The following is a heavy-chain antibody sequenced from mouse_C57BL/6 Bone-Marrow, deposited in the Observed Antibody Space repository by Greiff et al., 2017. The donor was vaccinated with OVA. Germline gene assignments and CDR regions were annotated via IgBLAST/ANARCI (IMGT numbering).Heavy chain of an antibody. CDR2: ISSGGSYT. CDR3: ARHGGYYAMDY. Sequence: DVKLVESGGGLVKPGGSLKLSCAASGFTFSSYAMSWVRQTPDKRLEWVATISSGGSYTYYPDSVKGRFTISRDNAKNTLYLQMSSLKSEDTAMYYCARHGGYYAMDYWGQGTSVTVSS. J-gene: IGHJ4*01. D-gene: IGHD1-1*01. CDR1: GFTFSSYA. V-gene: IGHV5-6*03.